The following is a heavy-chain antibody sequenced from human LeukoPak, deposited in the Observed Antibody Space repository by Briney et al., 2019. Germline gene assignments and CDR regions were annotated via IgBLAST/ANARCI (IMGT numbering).Heavy chain of an antibody. Sequence: SETLSLTCAASGGSISSGGYSWSWIRQPPGKGLEWIGYIYHSGSTYYNPSLKSRVTISVDRSKNQFSLKLSSVTAADTAVYYCARDGGQGWFDPWGQGTLVTVSS. J-gene: IGHJ5*02. CDR1: GGSISSGGYS. CDR2: IYHSGST. CDR3: ARDGGQGWFDP. V-gene: IGHV4-30-2*01. D-gene: IGHD4-23*01.